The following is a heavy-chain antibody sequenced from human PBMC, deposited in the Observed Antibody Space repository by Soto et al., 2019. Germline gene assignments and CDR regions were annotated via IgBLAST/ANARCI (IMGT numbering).Heavy chain of an antibody. CDR3: AKGSYSSRGLDY. Sequence: EVQLLESGGGLVQPGGSLRLSCAASGFTFSSYAMSWVRQAPGEGLEWVSAISGSGGSTYYAGSVKGRFTISRDNSKNTLYLQMNSLRAEDTAVYYCAKGSYSSRGLDYWGQGTLVTVSS. V-gene: IGHV3-23*01. CDR2: ISGSGGST. D-gene: IGHD6-13*01. J-gene: IGHJ4*02. CDR1: GFTFSSYA.